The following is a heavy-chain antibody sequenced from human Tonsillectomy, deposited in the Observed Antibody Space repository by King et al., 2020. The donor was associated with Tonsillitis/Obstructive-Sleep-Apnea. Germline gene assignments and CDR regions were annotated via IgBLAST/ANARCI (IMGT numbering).Heavy chain of an antibody. CDR2: IWYDGSNK. Sequence: VQLVESGGGVVQPGRSLRLSCAASGFTFSSYGMHWVRQAQGKGLEWVAVIWYDGSNKYYADSVKGRFTISRDNSKNTLYLQMNSLRAEDTAVYYCARGGTVDWGDYWGQGTLVTVSS. CDR1: GFTFSSYG. CDR3: ARGGTVDWGDY. V-gene: IGHV3-33*01. J-gene: IGHJ4*02. D-gene: IGHD3/OR15-3a*01.